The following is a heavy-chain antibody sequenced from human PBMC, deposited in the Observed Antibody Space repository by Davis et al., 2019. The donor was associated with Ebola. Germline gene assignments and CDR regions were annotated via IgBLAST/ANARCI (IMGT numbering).Heavy chain of an antibody. V-gene: IGHV3-48*02. CDR1: GFTFTSYS. Sequence: PGGSLRLSCVTSGFTFTSYSFNWIRQTPGKGLEWIAHINTRGDARVYSDSLRGRFTISGDDAANSLSLQMASLKHEDTAVYYCVRDYLFAFDSWGQGTPVTVSS. D-gene: IGHD3-10*02. J-gene: IGHJ4*02. CDR3: VRDYLFAFDS. CDR2: INTRGDAR.